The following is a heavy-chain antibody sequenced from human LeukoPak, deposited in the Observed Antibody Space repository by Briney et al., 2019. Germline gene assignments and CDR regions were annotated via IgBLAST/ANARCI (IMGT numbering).Heavy chain of an antibody. D-gene: IGHD6-19*01. J-gene: IGHJ6*03. CDR2: INWNGRSI. Sequence: PGGSLRLSCAASRFTFDEYGMSWVRQTAGKGLEWVSGINWNGRSIGYADSVKGRFTVSRDNAKNSLYLQMNSLRAEDTAVYYCARDFFSQWPYLYYYYMDVWGKGTTVTISS. CDR1: RFTFDEYG. V-gene: IGHV3-20*04. CDR3: ARDFFSQWPYLYYYYMDV.